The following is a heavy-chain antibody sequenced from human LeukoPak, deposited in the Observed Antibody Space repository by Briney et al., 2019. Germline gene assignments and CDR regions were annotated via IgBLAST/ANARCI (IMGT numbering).Heavy chain of an antibody. CDR3: ARHDDDKDGYRTYAFDI. CDR1: GGSISSSTYY. CDR2: IYYSGSS. V-gene: IGHV4-39*01. J-gene: IGHJ3*02. Sequence: SETLSLTCTVSGGSISSSTYYWGWIRQPPGKGLEWIGSIYYSGSSHYNPSLKSRVTISVDTSKNQFSLKLSSVTAADTAVYYCARHDDDKDGYRTYAFDIWGQGTMVTVSS. D-gene: IGHD5-24*01.